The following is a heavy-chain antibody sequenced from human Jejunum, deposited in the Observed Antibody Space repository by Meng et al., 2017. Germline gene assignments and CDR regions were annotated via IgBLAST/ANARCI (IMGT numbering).Heavy chain of an antibody. CDR2: INPKTGDT. Sequence: ASVKVSCKASGGTFRPFAISWVRQAPGQGLEWMGWINPKTGDTSYSQRFQGRVTMTRDSSITTAYMELSSLKSDDTAIYYCSKGGSFEGHHNGGFPFGAWGQGTLVTVSS. CDR3: SKGGSFEGHHNGGFPFGA. J-gene: IGHJ5*02. V-gene: IGHV1-2*02. CDR1: GGTFRPFA. D-gene: IGHD2-8*01.